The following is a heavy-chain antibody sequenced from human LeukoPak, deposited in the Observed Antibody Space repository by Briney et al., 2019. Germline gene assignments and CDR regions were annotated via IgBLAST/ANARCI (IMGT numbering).Heavy chain of an antibody. D-gene: IGHD5-24*01. CDR1: GFHLCRLC. J-gene: IGHJ4*02. Sequence: GSLKPSRASSGFHLCRLCLNLVRQASGGGPEWVSSISGSGGNTYYADSVKGRFTISRDNAKKSVYLQMNSLRAEDTAVYYCAKGGDGYNSHPYDYWGQGTLVTVSS. V-gene: IGHV3-23*01. CDR2: ISGSGGNT. CDR3: AKGGDGYNSHPYDY.